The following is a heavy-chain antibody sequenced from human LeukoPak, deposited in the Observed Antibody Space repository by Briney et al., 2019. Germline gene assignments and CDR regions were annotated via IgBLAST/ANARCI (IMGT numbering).Heavy chain of an antibody. V-gene: IGHV3-30*02. CDR3: AKDRAGTIDY. Sequence: GGSLRLSCAASGFPFSCYGMHWVRQAPGKGLEWVAFIRYDGSNKYYADSVKGRFTISRDNSKNTLYLQMNSLRAEDTAVYYCAKDRAGTIDYWGQGTLVTVSS. CDR1: GFPFSCYG. J-gene: IGHJ4*02. CDR2: IRYDGSNK. D-gene: IGHD1-14*01.